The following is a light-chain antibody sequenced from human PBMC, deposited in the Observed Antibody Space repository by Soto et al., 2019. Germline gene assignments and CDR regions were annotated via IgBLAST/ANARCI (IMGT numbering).Light chain of an antibody. Sequence: QTSALPTLLPAATPTPSCSASQSLGGNLAWYQQKPGQGPRLLIFRASSRATGIPDRFSGSGSGTDFTLTISRLEPEDFAVYYCQQRSNWPPITFGQGTRLEIK. CDR2: RAS. V-gene: IGKV3D-20*02. J-gene: IGKJ5*01. CDR3: QQRSNWPPIT. CDR1: QSLGGN.